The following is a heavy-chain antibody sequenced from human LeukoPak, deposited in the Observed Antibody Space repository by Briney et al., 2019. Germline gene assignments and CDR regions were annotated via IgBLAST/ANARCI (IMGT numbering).Heavy chain of an antibody. CDR3: ARDRGGEFDY. V-gene: IGHV3-11*06. D-gene: IGHD3-16*01. CDR2: ISSSSGHI. Sequence: GGSLRLSCAGSGFTFSDYYMSWIRQAPGKGLECVSSISSSSGHIYYADSVKGRFTISRDNAKNSLYLQMNSLRADDTAVFYCARDRGGEFDYWGQGTLVTVSS. CDR1: GFTFSDYY. J-gene: IGHJ4*02.